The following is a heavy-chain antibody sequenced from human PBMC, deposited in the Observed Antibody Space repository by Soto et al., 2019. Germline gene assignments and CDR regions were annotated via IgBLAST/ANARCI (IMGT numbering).Heavy chain of an antibody. CDR2: IFSNDEK. CDR1: GFSLSNGRMG. CDR3: ARSNRYYDSSRSMDV. V-gene: IGHV2-26*01. J-gene: IGHJ6*02. D-gene: IGHD3-22*01. Sequence: QVTLKESGPVLVQPTETLTLTCTVSGFSLSNGRMGVSWIRQPPGKALEWLAHIFSNDEKSYSTSLKSRLTISKDTSKSQVVLTMTNMDPVDTATYYCARSNRYYDSSRSMDVWGRGTTVTVSS.